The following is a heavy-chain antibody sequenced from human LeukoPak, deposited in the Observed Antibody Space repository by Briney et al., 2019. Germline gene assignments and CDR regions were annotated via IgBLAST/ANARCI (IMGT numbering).Heavy chain of an antibody. Sequence: GGSLRLSCAASGFTFSSYSMNWVRQAPGKGLEWVSSISSSSSYIYYADSVKGRFTISRDSSKNTLFLQMNRLRPEDAAVYYCAKAPVTTCRGAFCYPFDYWGLGTLVTVSS. D-gene: IGHD2-15*01. CDR2: ISSSSSYI. J-gene: IGHJ4*02. V-gene: IGHV3-21*04. CDR1: GFTFSSYS. CDR3: AKAPVTTCRGAFCYPFDY.